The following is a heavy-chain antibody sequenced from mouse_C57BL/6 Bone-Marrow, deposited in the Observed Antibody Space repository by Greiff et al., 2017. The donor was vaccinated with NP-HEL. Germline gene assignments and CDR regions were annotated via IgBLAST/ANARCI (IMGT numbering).Heavy chain of an antibody. CDR1: GFTFSDYG. Sequence: EVKLMESGGGLVKPGGSLKLSCAASGFTFSDYGMHWVRQAPEKGLEWVAYISSGSSTIYYADTVKGRFTISRDNAKNTLFLQMTSLRSEDTAMYYCANHYFDYWGQGTTLTVSS. V-gene: IGHV5-17*01. J-gene: IGHJ2*01. CDR2: ISSGSSTI. CDR3: ANHYFDY.